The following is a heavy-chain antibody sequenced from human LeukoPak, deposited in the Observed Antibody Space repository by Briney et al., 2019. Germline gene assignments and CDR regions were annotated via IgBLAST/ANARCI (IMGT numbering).Heavy chain of an antibody. CDR3: AKDSGKLRFLEWLLAY. Sequence: GGSLRLSWAASGXTFSSYGMHWVRQAPGKGLEWVAVISYDGSNKYYADSVKGRFTVSRDNSKNTLYLQMNSLRAEDTAVYYCAKDSGKLRFLEWLLAYWGQGTLVTVSS. D-gene: IGHD3-3*01. CDR1: GXTFSSYG. V-gene: IGHV3-30*18. CDR2: ISYDGSNK. J-gene: IGHJ4*02.